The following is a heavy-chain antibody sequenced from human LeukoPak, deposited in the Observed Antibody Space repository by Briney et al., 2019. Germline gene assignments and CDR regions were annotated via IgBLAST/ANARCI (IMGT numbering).Heavy chain of an antibody. CDR2: INHSGST. V-gene: IGHV4-34*01. CDR3: ARAGAFLRYYGMDV. J-gene: IGHJ6*02. Sequence: SETLSLTCAVYGGSFSGYYWSWIRQPPGKGLEWIGEINHSGSTNYNPSLKSRVTISVDTSKNQFSLKLSSVTAADTAVYYCARAGAFLRYYGMDVWGQGTTVTVSS. CDR1: GGSFSGYY.